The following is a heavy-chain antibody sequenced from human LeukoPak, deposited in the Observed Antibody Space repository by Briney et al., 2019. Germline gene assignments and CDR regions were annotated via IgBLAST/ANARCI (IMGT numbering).Heavy chain of an antibody. J-gene: IGHJ4*02. CDR3: ARDPVLDDYGGNSPY. Sequence: GGSLRLSCAASGFTFSSYWMHWVRHAPGKGLVWVSRTNIDGSSTTYADSVKGRFTISRNNAKDTPYLQMNSLRAEDTAVYYCARDPVLDDYGGNSPYWGQGTLVTVSS. CDR2: TNIDGSST. D-gene: IGHD4-23*01. V-gene: IGHV3-74*01. CDR1: GFTFSSYW.